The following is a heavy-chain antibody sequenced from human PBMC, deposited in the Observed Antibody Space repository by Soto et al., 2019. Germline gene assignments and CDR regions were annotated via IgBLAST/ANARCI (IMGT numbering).Heavy chain of an antibody. V-gene: IGHV1-8*02. CDR3: ARADGSSHDAFDI. CDR1: GYSFTGYD. Sequence: VHLVQSGAEVKKPGASVKVSCKASGYSFTGYDVHWVRQAAGHGLEWMGWINPNSGNTGHAEQFQGRLTLTRNISTSTDYLELRSLRSEDTAVYYCARADGSSHDAFDIWGQGTMVTVSS. J-gene: IGHJ3*02. D-gene: IGHD3-10*01. CDR2: INPNSGNT.